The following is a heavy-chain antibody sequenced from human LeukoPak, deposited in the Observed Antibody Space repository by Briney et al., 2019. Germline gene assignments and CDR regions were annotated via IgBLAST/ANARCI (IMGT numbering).Heavy chain of an antibody. V-gene: IGHV3-48*03. D-gene: IGHD3-3*01. CDR3: ARGLRFLEDRVRP. CDR1: GFTFSSYE. CDR2: ISSSGSTI. Sequence: GGSLRLSCAASGFTFSSYEMNWVRQAPGKGLEWVSYISSSGSTIYYADSVKGRFTVSRDNAKNSLYLQMNSLRAEDTAVYYCARGLRFLEDRVRPWGQGTLVTVSS. J-gene: IGHJ5*02.